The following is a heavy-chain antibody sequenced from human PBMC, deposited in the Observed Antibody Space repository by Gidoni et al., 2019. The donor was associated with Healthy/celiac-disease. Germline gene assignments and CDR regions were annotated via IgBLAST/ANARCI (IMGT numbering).Heavy chain of an antibody. CDR2: INHSGST. CDR3: ARERDDYGDYVSNSGFYP. J-gene: IGHJ5*02. D-gene: IGHD4-17*01. CDR1: GGSFSGYY. V-gene: IGHV4-34*01. Sequence: QVQLQQWGAGLLKPSETLSLTCAVYGGSFSGYYWSWIRQPPGKGLEWIGEINHSGSTNYNPSLKSRVTISVDTSKNQFSLKLSSVTAADTAVYYCARERDDYGDYVSNSGFYPWGQGTLVTVSS.